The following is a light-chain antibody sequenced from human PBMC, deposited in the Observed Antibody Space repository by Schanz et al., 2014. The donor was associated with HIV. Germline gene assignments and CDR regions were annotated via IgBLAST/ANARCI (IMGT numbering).Light chain of an antibody. CDR1: NSDIGGHDY. V-gene: IGLV2-14*03. Sequence: QSALTQPATVSGSPGQSITVSCTGTNSDIGGHDYVSWYQQHPDKAPKLMIYDVSSRPSGVSNRFSGSKSGNTASLTVSGLQSEDEADYYCAAWDDSLNAAVFGGGTQLTVL. CDR3: AAWDDSLNAAV. CDR2: DVS. J-gene: IGLJ7*01.